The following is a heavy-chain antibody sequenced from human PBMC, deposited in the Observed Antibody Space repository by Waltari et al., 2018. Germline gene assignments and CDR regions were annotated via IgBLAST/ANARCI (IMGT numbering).Heavy chain of an antibody. CDR2: MYYDGDT. D-gene: IGHD2-15*01. Sequence: QLQLQESGPGLVKPSETLSLTCSVSGGSISNTSYYWGWIRQPPGKGLEWIGTMYYDGDTYYNPSLKSRVTISIDTSKNQFSLKVSSVTAADTAVYYCARQRQDDYHYYYMDAWGKGTTVTVSS. V-gene: IGHV4-39*07. J-gene: IGHJ6*03. CDR3: ARQRQDDYHYYYMDA. CDR1: GGSISNTSYY.